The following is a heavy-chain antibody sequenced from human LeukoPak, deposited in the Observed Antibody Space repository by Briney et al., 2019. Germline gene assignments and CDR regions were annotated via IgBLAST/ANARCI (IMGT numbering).Heavy chain of an antibody. J-gene: IGHJ4*02. CDR1: GLNFSIYG. D-gene: IGHD5-18*01. CDR3: ARGPIQLWLLAFDY. V-gene: IGHV3-33*01. CDR2: IWYDGSNK. Sequence: GRSLRLSCAASGLNFSIYGMHWVRQAPGKGLEWVAIIWYDGSNKYYADSVKGRFTISRDNSKNTLYLQMSSLRAEDTAVYYCARGPIQLWLLAFDYWGQGTLVTVSS.